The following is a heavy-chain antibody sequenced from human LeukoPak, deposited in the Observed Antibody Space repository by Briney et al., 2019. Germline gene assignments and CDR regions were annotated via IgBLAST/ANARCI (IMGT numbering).Heavy chain of an antibody. J-gene: IGHJ4*02. Sequence: PSETLSLTCGVYGGSFSGYYCSWILQPPGKGLEWLGEINHSGSTNYNPSLKSRVTISVDTSKNQFSLKLSSVTAADTAVYYCARPAWGAVAGTSFDYWGQGTLVTVSS. CDR2: INHSGST. CDR1: GGSFSGYY. V-gene: IGHV4-34*01. CDR3: ARPAWGAVAGTSFDY. D-gene: IGHD6-19*01.